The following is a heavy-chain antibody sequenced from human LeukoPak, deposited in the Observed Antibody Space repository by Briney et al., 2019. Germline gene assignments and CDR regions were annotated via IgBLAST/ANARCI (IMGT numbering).Heavy chain of an antibody. D-gene: IGHD5-24*01. J-gene: IGHJ4*02. Sequence: SETLSLTCTVSGGSINDYHWTWIRQPPGKGLEYIGYVYNNGRTFYNPSLKSRVTMSADTSKKQFSLILTSVTAADTAVYYCARVDGYNEPYWGQGTLVTVSS. CDR2: VYNNGRT. V-gene: IGHV4-59*01. CDR3: ARVDGYNEPY. CDR1: GGSINDYH.